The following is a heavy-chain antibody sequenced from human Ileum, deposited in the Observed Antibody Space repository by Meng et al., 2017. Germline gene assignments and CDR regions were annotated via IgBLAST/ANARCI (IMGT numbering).Heavy chain of an antibody. CDR3: SRDITGDGVTHIDF. D-gene: IGHD7-27*01. Sequence: VQWLKSWPEASTAAHAVKFSTKASGTTFNAYNIQLLRQVPGTGLEWLDYINADSGVTYHAQKFQGRVTLTRDTPIRTAYMELRNFRSDDTAIYFCSRDITGDGVTHIDFWGPGTLFTVSS. V-gene: IGHV1-2*02. CDR1: GTTFNAYN. J-gene: IGHJ4*02. CDR2: INADSGVT.